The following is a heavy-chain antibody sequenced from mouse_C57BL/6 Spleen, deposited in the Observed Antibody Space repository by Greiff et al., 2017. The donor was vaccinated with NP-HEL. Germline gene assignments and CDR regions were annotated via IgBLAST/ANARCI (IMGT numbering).Heavy chain of an antibody. J-gene: IGHJ1*03. CDR1: GFTFSDFY. Sequence: DVQLVESGGGLVQSGRSLRLSCATSGFTFSDFYMEWVRQAPGKGLEWIAASRNKANDYTTEYSASVKGRFIVSRDTSQSILYLQMNALRAEDTAIYYCAREYSNYWYFDVWGTGTTVTVSS. V-gene: IGHV7-1*01. CDR3: AREYSNYWYFDV. D-gene: IGHD2-5*01. CDR2: SRNKANDYTT.